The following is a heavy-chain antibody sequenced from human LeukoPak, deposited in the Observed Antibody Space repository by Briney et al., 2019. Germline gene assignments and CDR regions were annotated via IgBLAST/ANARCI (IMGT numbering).Heavy chain of an antibody. CDR3: ARDFDYYDSSGPPRD. Sequence: QSGGSLRLSSAASGFTFSSYAMHWVRQAPGKGLEWVAVISYDGSNKYYADSVKGRFTISRDNSKNTLYLQMNSLRTDDTAVYYCARDFDYYDSSGPPRDWGQGTLVTVSS. CDR1: GFTFSSYA. CDR2: ISYDGSNK. J-gene: IGHJ4*02. D-gene: IGHD3-22*01. V-gene: IGHV3-30-3*01.